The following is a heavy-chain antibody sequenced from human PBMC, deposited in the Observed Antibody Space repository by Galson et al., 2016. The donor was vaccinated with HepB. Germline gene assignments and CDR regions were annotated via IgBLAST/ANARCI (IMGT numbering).Heavy chain of an antibody. CDR1: GYTFINYA. V-gene: IGHV1-3*01. J-gene: IGHJ4*02. CDR2: INAVSGNT. Sequence: SVKVSCKASGYTFINYAWHWVRQAPGQGLEWMGWINAVSGNTDFSPRFLGRVSITRDTSANTAYMELSSLTSEDTAVYYCASGYSSAWFFRIDYWGQGTLLTVSS. CDR3: ASGYSSAWFFRIDY. D-gene: IGHD6-19*01.